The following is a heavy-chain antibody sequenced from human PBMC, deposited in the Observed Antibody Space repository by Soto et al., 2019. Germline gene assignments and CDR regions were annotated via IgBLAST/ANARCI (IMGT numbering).Heavy chain of an antibody. CDR2: ISGSGVST. Sequence: EVQLLESGGGLVQPGGSLRLSCAASGFTFSSYAMSWVRQAPGKGLEWVSAISGSGVSTYYADSVKGRFTISRDNSKNTLYLQMNSLRAEDKAVYYCAKEQKHSSSWSELNYWGQGTLVTVSS. V-gene: IGHV3-23*01. CDR3: AKEQKHSSSWSELNY. J-gene: IGHJ4*02. D-gene: IGHD6-13*01. CDR1: GFTFSSYA.